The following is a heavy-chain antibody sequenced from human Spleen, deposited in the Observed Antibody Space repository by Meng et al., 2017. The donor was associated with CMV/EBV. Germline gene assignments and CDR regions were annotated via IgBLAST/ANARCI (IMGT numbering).Heavy chain of an antibody. V-gene: IGHV1-2*02. CDR2: MNPNSGGT. CDR3: ARGTSEIDY. J-gene: IGHJ4*02. CDR1: GYTFTSYD. Sequence: ASVKVSCKASGYTFTSYDINWVRQATGQGLEWMGWMNPNSGGTNYAQKFQGRVTMTRDTSISTAYMELSRLRSDDTAVYYCARGTSEIDYWGQGTLVTVSS.